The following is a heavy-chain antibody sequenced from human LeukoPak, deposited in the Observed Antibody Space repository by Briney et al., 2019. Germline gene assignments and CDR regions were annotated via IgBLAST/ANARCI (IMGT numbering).Heavy chain of an antibody. CDR1: GYTFTSYA. D-gene: IGHD6-13*01. CDR3: ARDRWYSSSWLI. CDR2: INAGNGNT. V-gene: IGHV1-3*01. J-gene: IGHJ3*02. Sequence: ASVKVSCKASGYTFTSYAMRWVRQAPGQRLEWMGWINAGNGNTKYSQKFQGRVTITRDTSASTAYMELSSLRSEDTAVYYCARDRWYSSSWLIWGQGTMVTVSS.